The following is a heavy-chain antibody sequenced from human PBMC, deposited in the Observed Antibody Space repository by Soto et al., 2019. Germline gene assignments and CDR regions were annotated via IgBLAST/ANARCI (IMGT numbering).Heavy chain of an antibody. CDR2: IIPILGIA. CDR3: ARDYYGSGNTTDY. D-gene: IGHD3-10*01. Sequence: QVQLVQSGAEVKKPGSSVKVSCKASGGTFSSYTISWVRQAPGQGLEWMGRIIPILGIANYEQKFQGRVTITADKSTSTAYMELSSLRSEDTAVYYCARDYYGSGNTTDYWGQGTLVTVSS. J-gene: IGHJ4*02. CDR1: GGTFSSYT. V-gene: IGHV1-69*08.